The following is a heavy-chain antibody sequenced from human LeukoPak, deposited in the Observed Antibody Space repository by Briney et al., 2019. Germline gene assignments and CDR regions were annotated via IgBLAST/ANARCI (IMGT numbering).Heavy chain of an antibody. J-gene: IGHJ5*02. D-gene: IGHD4-17*01. Sequence: ASVKVSCKASGYTFTSYYMHWVRQAPGQRLEWMGIINPSGGSTSYAQKFQCSVTMTRETSKSTVYMELSSMRSEDTAVYYCARVPYGDYVSNWFXPXXQGTXVTVSX. CDR3: ARVPYGDYVSNWFXP. V-gene: IGHV1-46*01. CDR2: INPSGGST. CDR1: GYTFTSYY.